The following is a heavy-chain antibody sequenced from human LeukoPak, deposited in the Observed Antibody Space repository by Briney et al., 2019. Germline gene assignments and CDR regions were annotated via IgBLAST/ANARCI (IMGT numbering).Heavy chain of an antibody. Sequence: GGSLRLSCAASGFTFSTYGMHWVRQAPGKGLEWVSFIRYVGINKYYADSVKGRFTISRDNAKSSLYLQMNSLRAEDTAVYYCAREPWSIAYCSSTNCGLNSWGQGTLVTVSS. D-gene: IGHD2-2*01. CDR1: GFTFSTYG. CDR3: AREPWSIAYCSSTNCGLNS. CDR2: IRYVGINK. J-gene: IGHJ4*02. V-gene: IGHV3-30*02.